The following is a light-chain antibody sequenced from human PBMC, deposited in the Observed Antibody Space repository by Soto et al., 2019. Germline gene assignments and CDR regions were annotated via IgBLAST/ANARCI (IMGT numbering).Light chain of an antibody. Sequence: DIQMTQSPSSVSASVGDRVTINCRASQDISSWLAWYQQKPGKAPKLLIYAASNLQSGVQSRFSGSGSGTDFTLTIRSLQTEDFATYFCQQGYSFAFTFGPGTKGDIK. CDR1: QDISSW. CDR2: AAS. J-gene: IGKJ3*01. V-gene: IGKV1-12*01. CDR3: QQGYSFAFT.